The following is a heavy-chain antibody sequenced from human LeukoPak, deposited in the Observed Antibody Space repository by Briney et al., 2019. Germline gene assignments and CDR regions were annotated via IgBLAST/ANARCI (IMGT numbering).Heavy chain of an antibody. V-gene: IGHV1-18*01. J-gene: IGHJ6*03. CDR1: GYTFTSYG. CDR3: ATARTQGQDYYYMDV. Sequence: RASVKVSCKASGYTFTSYGISWVRQAPGQGLEWMGWISAYNGNTNYAQKFQGRVTMTEDTSTDTAYMELSSLRSEDTAVYYCATARTQGQDYYYMDVWGKGTTVTVSS. CDR2: ISAYNGNT. D-gene: IGHD6-6*01.